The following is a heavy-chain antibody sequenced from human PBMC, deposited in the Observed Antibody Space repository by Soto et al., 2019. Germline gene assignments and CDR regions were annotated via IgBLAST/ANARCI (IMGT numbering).Heavy chain of an antibody. D-gene: IGHD6-13*01. CDR1: GFTFSSYW. CDR2: INSDGSST. CDR3: ARGILVAAAGYLNY. Sequence: GGSLRLSCAASGFTFSSYWMHWVRQAPGKGLVWVSRINSDGSSTSYADSVKGRFTISRDNAKNTLYLQMNSLGAEDTAVYYCARGILVAAAGYLNYWGQGTLVTVSS. V-gene: IGHV3-74*01. J-gene: IGHJ4*02.